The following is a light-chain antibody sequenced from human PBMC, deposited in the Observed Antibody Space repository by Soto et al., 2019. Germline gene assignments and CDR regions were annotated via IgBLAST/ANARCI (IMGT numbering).Light chain of an antibody. CDR1: SGHSSYA. Sequence: QLVLTQSPSASASLGASVKLTCTLSSGHSSYAIAWHQQQPEKGPRYLMKLNSDGSHSKGDGIPDRFSGSSSGAERYLTISSLQSEDEADYYCQTRGTGIHVVCGGGTKLTVL. V-gene: IGLV4-69*01. CDR2: LNSDGSH. J-gene: IGLJ2*01. CDR3: QTRGTGIHVV.